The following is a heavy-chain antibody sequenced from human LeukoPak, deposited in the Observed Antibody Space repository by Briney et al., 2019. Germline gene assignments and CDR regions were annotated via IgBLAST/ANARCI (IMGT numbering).Heavy chain of an antibody. CDR3: AREVYDSSVFDY. V-gene: IGHV4-39*07. D-gene: IGHD3-22*01. CDR2: IYYSGST. J-gene: IGHJ4*02. Sequence: SETLSLTCTVSGGSISSSSYYWGWIRQPPGKGLEWIGSIYYSGSTNYNPSLKSRVTISVDTSKNQFSLKLSSVTAADTAVYYCAREVYDSSVFDYWGQGTLVTVSS. CDR1: GGSISSSSYY.